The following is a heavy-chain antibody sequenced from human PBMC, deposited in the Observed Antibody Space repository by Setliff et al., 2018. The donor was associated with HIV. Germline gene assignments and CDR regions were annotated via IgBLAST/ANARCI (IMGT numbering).Heavy chain of an antibody. J-gene: IGHJ4*02. V-gene: IGHV1-18*01. D-gene: IGHD3-22*01. Sequence: GASVKVSCKASGYTFSTYAIHWVRQAPGQGLEWMGWISAYNGNTNYAQKLQGRVTMTTDTSTSTAYMELRSLRSDNTAVYYCARVDYYDSSGYPTDYWGQGTLVTVS. CDR3: ARVDYYDSSGYPTDY. CDR2: ISAYNGNT. CDR1: GYTFSTYA.